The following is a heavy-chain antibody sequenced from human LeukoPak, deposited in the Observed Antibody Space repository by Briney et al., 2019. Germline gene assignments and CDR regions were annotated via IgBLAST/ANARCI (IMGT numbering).Heavy chain of an antibody. V-gene: IGHV3-21*01. CDR3: AGIVLEWLLPPKNAFDI. CDR1: GFTFSSYS. D-gene: IGHD3-3*01. J-gene: IGHJ3*02. Sequence: GGSLRLSCAASGFTFSSYSMNWVRQAPGKGLEWVSSISSSSSSYIYYADSVKGRFTISRDNAKNSLYLQMNSLRAEDTAVYYCAGIVLEWLLPPKNAFDIWGQGTMVTVSS. CDR2: ISSSSSSYI.